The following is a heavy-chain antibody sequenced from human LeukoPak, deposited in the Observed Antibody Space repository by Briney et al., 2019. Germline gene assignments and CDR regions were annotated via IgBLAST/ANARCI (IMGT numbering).Heavy chain of an antibody. CDR2: IYTSGST. J-gene: IGHJ4*02. Sequence: SETLSLTCTISGGSISGYYWSWIRQPPGKGLEWIGYIYTSGSTNYNPSLKSRVTISVDTSKNQSSLKLSSGTAADTAVYYCAKASWVASDDAVWWGQGTLVTVSS. CDR1: GGSISGYY. CDR3: AKASWVASDDAVW. V-gene: IGHV4-4*09. D-gene: IGHD2-21*02.